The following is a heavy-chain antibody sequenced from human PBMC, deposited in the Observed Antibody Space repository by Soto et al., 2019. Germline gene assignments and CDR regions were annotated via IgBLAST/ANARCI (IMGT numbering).Heavy chain of an antibody. CDR1: GGSFSCYY. CDR3: ARGRXVRGNMITTNYYYGLDV. D-gene: IGHD3-10*01. Sequence: SVTLSLTCAVYGGSFSCYYRSWIRQPPGKGLEWIGEINHSGSTNYNPSLKSRVTISVDTSKNQFSLRLASVTAADTAVYYCARGRXVRGNMITTNYYYGLDVWGQGTTVTVSS. J-gene: IGHJ6*02. V-gene: IGHV4-34*01. CDR2: INHSGST.